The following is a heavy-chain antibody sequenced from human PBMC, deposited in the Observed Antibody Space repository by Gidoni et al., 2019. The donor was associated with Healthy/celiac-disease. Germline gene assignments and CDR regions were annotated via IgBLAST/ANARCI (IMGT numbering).Heavy chain of an antibody. D-gene: IGHD4-17*01. J-gene: IGHJ4*02. Sequence: EVQLLESGGGLVQPGGSLRISCAAPGFTFSSYAMSWVRQAPGKGLEWVSAISGSGGSTYYADSVKGRFTISRDNSKNTLYLQMNSLRAEDTAVYYCADLGGYGEYSFDYWGQGTLVTVSS. CDR2: ISGSGGST. CDR1: GFTFSSYA. CDR3: ADLGGYGEYSFDY. V-gene: IGHV3-23*01.